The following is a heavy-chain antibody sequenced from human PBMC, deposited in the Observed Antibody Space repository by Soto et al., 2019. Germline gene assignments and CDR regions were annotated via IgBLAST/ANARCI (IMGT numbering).Heavy chain of an antibody. CDR3: ARDRGRSGGCDS. V-gene: IGHV3-66*01. CDR2: IYSGGST. D-gene: IGHD2-15*01. CDR1: GFTVSSNY. Sequence: EVQLVESGGGLVQPGGSLRLSCAASGFTVSSNYMNWVRQAPGKGLEWVSVIYSGGSTYYADSVKGRFTISRDNSKNTLHLQMNRLRGGDTAVYDCARDRGRSGGCDSWGQGTRVTVFS. J-gene: IGHJ4*02.